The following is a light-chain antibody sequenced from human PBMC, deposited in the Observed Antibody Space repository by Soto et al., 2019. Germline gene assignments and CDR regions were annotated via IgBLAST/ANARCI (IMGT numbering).Light chain of an antibody. CDR2: GNS. J-gene: IGLJ7*01. CDR1: SSNIGAGYD. V-gene: IGLV1-40*01. CDR3: QSYDSSLSGSV. Sequence: QSVLTQPPSVSGAPGQRVTISCTGRSSNIGAGYDVHWYQQLPGTAPKLLIYGNSNRPSGVPDRFSGSKSGTSASLAITGLQAEDEADYYRQSYDSSLSGSVFGGGTPLTVL.